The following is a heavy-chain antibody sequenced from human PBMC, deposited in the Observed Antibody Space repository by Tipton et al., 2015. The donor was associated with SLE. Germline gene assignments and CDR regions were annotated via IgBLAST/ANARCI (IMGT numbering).Heavy chain of an antibody. Sequence: RSLRLSCVVSGIKLDDYGMHWVRQVPGKGLEWVSGMSWNSGSIGYGDFVKGRFTISRDNAKNSLYLQMNNLRAEDTALYYCAKDRGNGSFSYYYYMDVWGKGTTVTVSS. V-gene: IGHV3-9*01. CDR3: AKDRGNGSFSYYYYMDV. D-gene: IGHD1-26*01. CDR2: MSWNSGSI. J-gene: IGHJ6*03. CDR1: GIKLDDYG.